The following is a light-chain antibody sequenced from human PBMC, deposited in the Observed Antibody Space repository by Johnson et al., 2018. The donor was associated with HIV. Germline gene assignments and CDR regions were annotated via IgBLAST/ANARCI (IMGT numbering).Light chain of an antibody. CDR2: ENN. J-gene: IGLJ1*01. CDR1: SSNIENYY. V-gene: IGLV1-51*02. CDR3: GTWDSSLSAYV. Sequence: VLTQPPAVSAAPGQKVTISCSGSSSNIENYYVSWYQHHPGTAPKLLIYENNKRPSGIPDRFSGSKSGTSATLGITGLQTGDEADYYCGTWDSSLSAYVFGTGTKVTVL.